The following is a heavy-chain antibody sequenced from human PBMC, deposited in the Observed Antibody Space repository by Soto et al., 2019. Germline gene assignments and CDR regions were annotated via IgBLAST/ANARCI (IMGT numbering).Heavy chain of an antibody. V-gene: IGHV3-13*01. CDR2: IGTSGDT. D-gene: IGHD3-16*02. CDR1: GFTFSGSD. J-gene: IGHJ3*02. CDR3: ARGLRLRLGALSLYRGLNAFDI. Sequence: GGSLRLSCAASGFTFSGSDMYWVRQATGKGLEWVSTIGTSGDTDYSDSVKGRFTISRENAQNSLYLQMNSLRAGDTAAYFCARGLRLRLGALSLYRGLNAFDIWGQGTMVTVSS.